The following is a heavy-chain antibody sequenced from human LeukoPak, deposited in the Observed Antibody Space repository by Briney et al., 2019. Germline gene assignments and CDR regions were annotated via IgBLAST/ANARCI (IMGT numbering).Heavy chain of an antibody. CDR2: IYYSGST. V-gene: IGHV4-39*01. D-gene: IGHD6-19*01. CDR1: SVSISSDY. J-gene: IGHJ4*02. Sequence: SETLSLTCTVSSVSISSDYWGWIRQPPGKGLEWIGSIYYSGSTYYNPSLKSRVTISVDTSKNQFSLKLSSVTAADTAVYSCARHSFSSGWKSFDYWGQGTLVTVSS. CDR3: ARHSFSSGWKSFDY.